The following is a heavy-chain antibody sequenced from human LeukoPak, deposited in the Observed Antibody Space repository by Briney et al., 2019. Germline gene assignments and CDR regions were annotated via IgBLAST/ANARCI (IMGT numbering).Heavy chain of an antibody. J-gene: IGHJ4*02. CDR2: IIPIFGTA. CDR3: ARVCSARGYEGGFDY. CDR1: GGTFSSYA. V-gene: IGHV1-69*01. Sequence: GSSVKVSCKASGGTFSSYAISWVRQAPGQGLEWMGGIIPIFGTANYAQKFQGRVTITADESTSTAYMELSSLRSEDTAVYYCARVCSARGYEGGFDYWGQGTLVTVSS. D-gene: IGHD5-12*01.